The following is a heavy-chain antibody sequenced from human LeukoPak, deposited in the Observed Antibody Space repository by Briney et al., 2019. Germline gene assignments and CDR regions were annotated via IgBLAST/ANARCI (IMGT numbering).Heavy chain of an antibody. Sequence: GGSLRLSCAASGFTFSGYGVHWVRRAPGKGLEWVAVISYDGSNKYYTDSVKGRFTISRDNSRNTLYLQMHSLRAEDTAVYYCAKAASLAYCSGGSCPFDYWGQGTLVTVSS. D-gene: IGHD2-15*01. V-gene: IGHV3-30*18. CDR3: AKAASLAYCSGGSCPFDY. CDR1: GFTFSGYG. CDR2: ISYDGSNK. J-gene: IGHJ4*02.